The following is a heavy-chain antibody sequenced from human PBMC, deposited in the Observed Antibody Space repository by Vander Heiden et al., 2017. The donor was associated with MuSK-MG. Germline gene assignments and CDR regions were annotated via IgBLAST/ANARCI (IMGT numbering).Heavy chain of an antibody. V-gene: IGHV5-51*03. D-gene: IGHD3-10*01. J-gene: IGHJ3*02. CDR2: IYPGDSDT. CDR3: ARRRDGSGSYGAAFDI. CDR1: GYSFSTNW. Sequence: VQLVQSGAEVKKPGESLKISCKGSGYSFSTNWIAWVRQMPGKGLDWMGIIYPGDSDTTYSPSFQGQVTISADKSINTAYLQWSSLKASDTAIYYCARRRDGSGSYGAAFDIWGQGTMVTVSS.